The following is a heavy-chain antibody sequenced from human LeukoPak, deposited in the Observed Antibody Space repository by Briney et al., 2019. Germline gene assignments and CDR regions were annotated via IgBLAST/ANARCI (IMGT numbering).Heavy chain of an antibody. J-gene: IGHJ6*02. CDR3: ARGPFGDYEAYYYYYGMDV. D-gene: IGHD4-17*01. CDR1: GYTFTGYY. Sequence: ASVKVSCKASGYTFTGYYMHWVRQAPGQGLEWMGWINPNSGGTNYAQKFQGRVTMTRDTSISTAYMELSRLRSDDTAVYYCARGPFGDYEAYYYYYGMDVWGQGTTVTVSS. CDR2: INPNSGGT. V-gene: IGHV1-2*02.